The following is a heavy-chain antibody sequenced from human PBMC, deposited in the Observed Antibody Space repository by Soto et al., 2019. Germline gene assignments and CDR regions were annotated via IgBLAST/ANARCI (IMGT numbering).Heavy chain of an antibody. J-gene: IGHJ4*02. CDR1: GGPFSRYA. CDR2: IIPIFGTA. D-gene: IGHD6-13*01. CDR3: ARGYSSSWAYYFDY. V-gene: IGHV1-69*12. Sequence: QVQLLQSGAEVKKPGSSVKVSCKASGGPFSRYAISCVRQAPGQGREWMGGIIPIFGTANYAQKFQGRVEITADESTSTAYMELRSLRSEDTAVYYCARGYSSSWAYYFDYWGQGTLVTVSS.